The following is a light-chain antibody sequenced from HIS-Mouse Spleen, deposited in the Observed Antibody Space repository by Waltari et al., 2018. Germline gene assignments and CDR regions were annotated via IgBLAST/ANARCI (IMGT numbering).Light chain of an antibody. V-gene: IGLV2-23*01. CDR3: CSYAGSSTFVV. Sequence: QSALTQPASVSGSPGQSITISCTGPRSDVGSYNLLSWYQQHPGKAPKLMIYEGSKRPSGVSNRFSGSKSGNTASLTISGLQAEDEADYYCCSYAGSSTFVVFGGGTKLTVL. J-gene: IGLJ2*01. CDR1: RSDVGSYNL. CDR2: EGS.